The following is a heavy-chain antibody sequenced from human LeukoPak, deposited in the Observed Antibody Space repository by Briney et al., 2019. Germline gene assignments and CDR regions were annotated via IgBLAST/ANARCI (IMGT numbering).Heavy chain of an antibody. D-gene: IGHD1-26*01. CDR2: ISGSGGGT. J-gene: IGHJ4*02. Sequence: GGSLRLSCAASGFTFNSYAMSWVRQAPEKGLEWVATISGSGGGTYYADSVKGRFTISRDDSKNTLYLQMNSLRAEDTAVYYCANDLGRYRNNYFDYWGQGTLVTVSS. CDR3: ANDLGRYRNNYFDY. V-gene: IGHV3-23*01. CDR1: GFTFNSYA.